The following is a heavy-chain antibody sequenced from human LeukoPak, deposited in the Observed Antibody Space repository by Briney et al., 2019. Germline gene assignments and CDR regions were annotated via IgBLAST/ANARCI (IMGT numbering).Heavy chain of an antibody. V-gene: IGHV1-69*01. CDR3: ARGRWNEDKMSAFDI. D-gene: IGHD1-1*01. CDR1: VGTFTSYA. CDR2: SIPIFGTA. Sequence: ASVKVSCKASVGTFTSYAISRVRQAPGQGLEWMGGSIPIFGTANYAQEFQGRVKITADDSRSPAYMELSSLRCEDTAVYYCARGRWNEDKMSAFDIWGQGRMVTVS. J-gene: IGHJ3*02.